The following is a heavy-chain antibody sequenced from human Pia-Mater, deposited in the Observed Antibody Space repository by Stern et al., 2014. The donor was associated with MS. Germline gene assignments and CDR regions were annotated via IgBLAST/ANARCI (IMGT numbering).Heavy chain of an antibody. V-gene: IGHV7-4-1*02. CDR3: AREVRRGDY. CDR1: GYTFSTYA. D-gene: IGHD3-10*01. J-gene: IGHJ4*02. CDR2: INTNTGNP. Sequence: VHLVESGSELKKPGASGKVSCKASGYTFSTYAMNWVRQAPGQGLEWMGRINTNTGNPTYAQGFTGRFVFSLDTSVSTAYLQISSLKAEDTAVYYCAREVRRGDYWGQGTLVTVSS.